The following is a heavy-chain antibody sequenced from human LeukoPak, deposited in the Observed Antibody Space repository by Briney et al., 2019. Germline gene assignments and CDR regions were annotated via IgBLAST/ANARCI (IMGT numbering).Heavy chain of an antibody. J-gene: IGHJ4*02. CDR1: GGSTSSGGYS. Sequence: PSETLSLTCAVSGGSTSSGGYSWSWIRQPPGKGLEWIGYIYHSGSTYYNPSLKSRVTISVDRSKNQFSLKLSSVTAADTAVYYCARAPGYCSGASCYHYFDYWGQGTLVTVSS. D-gene: IGHD2-15*01. V-gene: IGHV4-30-2*01. CDR2: IYHSGST. CDR3: ARAPGYCSGASCYHYFDY.